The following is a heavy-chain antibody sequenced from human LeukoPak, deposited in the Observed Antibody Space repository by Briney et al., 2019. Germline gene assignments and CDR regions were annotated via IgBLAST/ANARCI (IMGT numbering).Heavy chain of an antibody. D-gene: IGHD2-2*02. CDR3: AREVCSTSCYIDY. J-gene: IGHJ4*02. Sequence: SETLSLTCTVSGGSISSHYWSWIRQPPGKGLEWIGYIYYSGSTNYNPSLKSRVTISVDTSKNQFSLKLSSVTAADTAVYYCAREVCSTSCYIDYWGQGTLVTVPS. CDR1: GGSISSHY. V-gene: IGHV4-59*11. CDR2: IYYSGST.